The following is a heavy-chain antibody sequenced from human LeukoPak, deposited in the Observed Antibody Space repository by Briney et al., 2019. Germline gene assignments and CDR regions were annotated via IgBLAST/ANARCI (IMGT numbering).Heavy chain of an antibody. V-gene: IGHV4-34*01. Sequence: SETLSLTCAVYGGSFSGYYWSWIRQPPGKGLEWIGEINHSGSTNYNPSLKSRVTISVDTSKNQFSLKLSSVTAADTAVYYYAKGRFLEWSLRARWFDPWGQGTLVTVSS. CDR2: INHSGST. CDR1: GGSFSGYY. D-gene: IGHD3-3*01. CDR3: AKGRFLEWSLRARWFDP. J-gene: IGHJ5*02.